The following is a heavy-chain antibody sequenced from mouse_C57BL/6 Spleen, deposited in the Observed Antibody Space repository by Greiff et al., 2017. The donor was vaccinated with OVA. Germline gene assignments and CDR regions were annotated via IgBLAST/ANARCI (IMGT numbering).Heavy chain of an antibody. J-gene: IGHJ3*01. D-gene: IGHD3-2*02. V-gene: IGHV1-69*01. CDR3: ARPGSGYGFAY. Sequence: VQLQQPGAELVMPGASVKLSCKASGYTFTSYWMHWVKQRPGQGLEWIGEIDPSDSYTNYNQKFKGKSTLTVDKSSSTAYMQLSSLTSEDSAVYYCARPGSGYGFAYWGQGTLVTVSA. CDR2: IDPSDSYT. CDR1: GYTFTSYW.